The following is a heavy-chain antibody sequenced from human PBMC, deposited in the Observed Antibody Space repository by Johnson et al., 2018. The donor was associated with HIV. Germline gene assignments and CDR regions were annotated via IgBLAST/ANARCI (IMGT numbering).Heavy chain of an antibody. CDR2: INSDGSST. CDR1: GFTFSSYW. J-gene: IGHJ3*02. V-gene: IGHV3-74*02. Sequence: EVQLVESGGGLVQPGGSLRLSCAASGFTFSSYWMHWVRQAPGKGLVWVSRINSDGSSTSYADYVKGRFTISRDNAKNTLYLQMNSLRAEDTAVYYCAKSQYSSSWIDAFDIWGQGTMVTVSS. D-gene: IGHD6-13*01. CDR3: AKSQYSSSWIDAFDI.